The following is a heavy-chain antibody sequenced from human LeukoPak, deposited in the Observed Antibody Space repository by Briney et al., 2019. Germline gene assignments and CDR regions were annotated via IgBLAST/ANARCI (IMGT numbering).Heavy chain of an antibody. J-gene: IGHJ5*02. V-gene: IGHV1-2*04. CDR2: INPNSGGT. CDR3: ARGVSKTTVVTPGSWFDP. D-gene: IGHD4-23*01. CDR1: GYTFTGYY. Sequence: ASVKVSCKASGYTFTGYYMHWVRQAPGQGLEWMGWINPNSGGTNYAQKFQGWVTMTRDTSISTAYMELSRLRSDDTAVYYCARGVSKTTVVTPGSWFDPWGQGTLVTVSS.